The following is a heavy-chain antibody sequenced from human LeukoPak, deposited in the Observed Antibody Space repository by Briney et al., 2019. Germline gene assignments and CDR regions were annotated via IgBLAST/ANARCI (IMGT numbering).Heavy chain of an antibody. CDR3: ARDPSSGYTFDY. CDR1: GYTFTSYY. CDR2: INPSGGST. V-gene: IGHV1-46*01. Sequence: ASVKVSCKASGYTFTSYYMHWVRQAPGQGLEWMGIINPSGGSTGYAQKFQGRVTMTRDTSTSTVYMELSSLRSEDTAVYYCARDPSSGYTFDYWGQGTLVTVSS. D-gene: IGHD3-22*01. J-gene: IGHJ4*02.